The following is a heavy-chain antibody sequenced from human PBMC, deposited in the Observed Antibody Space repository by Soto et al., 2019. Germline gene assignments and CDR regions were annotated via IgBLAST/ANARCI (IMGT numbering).Heavy chain of an antibody. CDR1: GFIFSDYH. D-gene: IGHD3-22*01. V-gene: IGHV3-11*05. Sequence: GGSLRLSCAASGFIFSDYHMSWVRQAPGRGLECVSYISGSSSYSNDADSVKGRFTISRDNAKNSLFLQMNSLRAEDTAVYYCARATRDSSGYWNYFDYWGQGIQVTVSS. J-gene: IGHJ4*01. CDR2: ISGSSSYS. CDR3: ARATRDSSGYWNYFDY.